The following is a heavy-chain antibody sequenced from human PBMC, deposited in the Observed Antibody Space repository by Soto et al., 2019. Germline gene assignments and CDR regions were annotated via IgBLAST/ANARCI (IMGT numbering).Heavy chain of an antibody. V-gene: IGHV3-33*01. CDR3: ARDQYYYDSSGYYPLDY. CDR1: GFTFSSYG. CDR2: IWYDGSNK. Sequence: GGSLRLSCAASGFTFSSYGMHWVRQAPGKGLEWVAVIWYDGSNKYYADSVKGRFTISRDNSKNTLYLQMNSLRAEDTAVYYCARDQYYYDSSGYYPLDYWGQGTLVTVSS. J-gene: IGHJ4*02. D-gene: IGHD3-22*01.